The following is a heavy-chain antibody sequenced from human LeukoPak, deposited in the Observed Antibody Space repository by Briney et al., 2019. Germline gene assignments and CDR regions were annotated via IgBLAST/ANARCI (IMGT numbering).Heavy chain of an antibody. V-gene: IGHV1-18*01. J-gene: IGHJ4*02. CDR3: ARAHPEYYDSRGRNPLDY. D-gene: IGHD3-22*01. Sequence: ASVKVSCKASGYSFSSYGSSWVRQAPGQGLEWMGWISAYNGNTNYAQQLQGRVTMTTDTSTSTANMELRSLRSDDTAVYYCARAHPEYYDSRGRNPLDYWGQGTLVTVSS. CDR1: GYSFSSYG. CDR2: ISAYNGNT.